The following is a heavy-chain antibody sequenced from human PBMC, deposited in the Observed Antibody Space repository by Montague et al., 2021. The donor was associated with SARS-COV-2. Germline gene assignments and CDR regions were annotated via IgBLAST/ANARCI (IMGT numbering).Heavy chain of an antibody. V-gene: IGHV3-48*02. CDR3: ARVVGPTSYYYYGMDV. Sequence: SLRLSCAASGFTFSSYNMNWVRQAPGKGLEWVPYISSSSSTIYYADSVKGRFTISRDNAKDSLYLQMNSLRDEDTAVFYCARVVGPTSYYYYGMDVWGQGTTVTVSS. D-gene: IGHD1-26*01. CDR1: GFTFSSYN. CDR2: ISSSSSTI. J-gene: IGHJ6*02.